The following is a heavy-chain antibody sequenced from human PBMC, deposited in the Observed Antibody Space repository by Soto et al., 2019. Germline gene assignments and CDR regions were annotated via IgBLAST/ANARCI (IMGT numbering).Heavy chain of an antibody. V-gene: IGHV4-39*01. CDR1: GGSISSSSYY. CDR2: IYYSGST. D-gene: IGHD3-16*02. J-gene: IGHJ6*03. CDR3: ARSSPGDYIWGSYRSGYYYYYMDV. Sequence: PSETLSLTCTVSGGSISSSSYYWGWIRQPPGKGLEWIGSIYYSGSTYYNPSLKSRVTISVDTSKNQFSLKLSSVTAADTAVYYCARSSPGDYIWGSYRSGYYYYYMDVWGKGTTVTVSS.